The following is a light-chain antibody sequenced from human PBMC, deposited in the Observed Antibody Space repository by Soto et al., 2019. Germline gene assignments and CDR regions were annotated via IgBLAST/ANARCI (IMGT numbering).Light chain of an antibody. V-gene: IGLV2-14*01. Sequence: QSALTQPASVSGSPGQSITISCTGTSSDVGGYNYVSWYQQHPGTAPKLMIYEVSNRPSGVSNRFSGSKSGNTASLTISGLQAEDEADYYCSSDTISSPRVFGGGTKLTVL. J-gene: IGLJ3*02. CDR3: SSDTISSPRV. CDR2: EVS. CDR1: SSDVGGYNY.